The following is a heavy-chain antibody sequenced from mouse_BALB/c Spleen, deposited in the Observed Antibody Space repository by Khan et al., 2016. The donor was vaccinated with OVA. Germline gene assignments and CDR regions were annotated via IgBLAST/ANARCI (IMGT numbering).Heavy chain of an antibody. CDR1: GFTFSSYA. CDR3: TREAYRYDEYYFDY. Sequence: EVELVESGGGLVKPGGSLKLSCAASGFTFSSYAMSWVRQTPEKRLEWVASISSGGSTYYPDSVKGRLTISRDNARTILYLQMSSLGCENTAMYYCTREAYRYDEYYFDYWGQGSTLTVSS. V-gene: IGHV5-6-5*01. J-gene: IGHJ2*01. D-gene: IGHD2-14*01. CDR2: ISSGGST.